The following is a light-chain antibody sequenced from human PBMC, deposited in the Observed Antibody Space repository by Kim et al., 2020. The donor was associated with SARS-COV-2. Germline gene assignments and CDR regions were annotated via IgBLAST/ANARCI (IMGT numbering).Light chain of an antibody. J-gene: IGLJ3*02. Sequence: QSVLTQPASVSGSPGQSITISCTGTSSDVGGYNYVSWYQQHPGKAPKLMIYDVSNRPSGVSNRFSGSKSGNTASLTISGLQAEDEADYYCSSYTSSSTRVFGRGTELTVL. CDR1: SSDVGGYNY. CDR3: SSYTSSSTRV. V-gene: IGLV2-14*03. CDR2: DVS.